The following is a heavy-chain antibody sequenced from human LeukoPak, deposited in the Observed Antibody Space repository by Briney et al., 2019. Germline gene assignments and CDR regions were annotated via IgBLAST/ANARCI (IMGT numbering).Heavy chain of an antibody. V-gene: IGHV6-1*01. CDR3: ARAQRGGRYPITNNWFDP. Sequence: SQTLSLTCAISGDSVSSNSAAWNWIRQSPSRGLEWLGRTYYRSKWYNDYAVSVKSRITINPDTSKNQFSLQLNSVTPEDTAVYYCARAQRGGRYPITNNWFDPWGQGTLVTVSS. D-gene: IGHD1-26*01. J-gene: IGHJ5*02. CDR2: TYYRSKWYN. CDR1: GDSVSSNSAA.